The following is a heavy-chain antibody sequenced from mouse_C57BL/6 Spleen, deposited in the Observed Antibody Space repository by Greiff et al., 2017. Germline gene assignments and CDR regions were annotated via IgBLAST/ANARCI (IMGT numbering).Heavy chain of an antibody. Sequence: VQRVESGPGLVAPSQSLSITCTVSGFSLTSYGVDWVRQPPGKGLAWLGVIWGGGSTNYNSALMSRLSISKDNSKSQVFLKMNSRQTDDTAMYYCAKHGGTGAMDYWGQGTSVTVSS. V-gene: IGHV2-9*01. D-gene: IGHD4-1*01. CDR1: GFSLTSYG. CDR3: AKHGGTGAMDY. CDR2: IWGGGST. J-gene: IGHJ4*01.